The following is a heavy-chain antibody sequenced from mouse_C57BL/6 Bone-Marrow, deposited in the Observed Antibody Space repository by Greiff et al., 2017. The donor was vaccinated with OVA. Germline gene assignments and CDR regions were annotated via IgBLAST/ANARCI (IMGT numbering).Heavy chain of an antibody. CDR3: ARYQGGDAMDY. Sequence: VQLQESGPELVKPGASVKISCKASGYAFSSSWLNWVKQRPGKGLEWIGRIYPGDGDTNYTGKFKGKATLTADKSSSTAYMQLSSLTSEEAAVYFCARYQGGDAMDYWGQGTSVTVSA. D-gene: IGHD3-2*02. CDR1: GYAFSSSW. J-gene: IGHJ4*01. CDR2: IYPGDGDT. V-gene: IGHV1-82*01.